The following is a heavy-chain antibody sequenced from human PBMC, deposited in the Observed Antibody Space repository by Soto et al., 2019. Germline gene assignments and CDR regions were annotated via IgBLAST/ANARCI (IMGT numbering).Heavy chain of an antibody. D-gene: IGHD1-7*01. Sequence: SETLSLTCTVSSGSINSFYWAWMRQPAGKGLEWIGRIHSSGTTNYNPSLSSRVTMSVDPSKNQFSLRLTSVTAADTAVYYCARDRIIGTSYSDYWGQGILVTVS. CDR3: ARDRIIGTSYSDY. V-gene: IGHV4-4*07. CDR1: SGSINSFY. J-gene: IGHJ4*02. CDR2: IHSSGTT.